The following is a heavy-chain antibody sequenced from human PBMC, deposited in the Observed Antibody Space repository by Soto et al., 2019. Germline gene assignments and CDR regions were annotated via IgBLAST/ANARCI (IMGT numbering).Heavy chain of an antibody. CDR2: INAGNGNT. CDR1: GYTFTSYA. CDR3: ARGGGEQQTPGFYC. Sequence: QVQLVQSGAEVKKPGASVKVSCKASGYTFTSYAMHWVRQAPGQRLEWMGWINAGNGNTKYSQKFQGRVTITRDTSASTAYMELSSLRSEDTAVYYCARGGGEQQTPGFYCWGQGTLVTVSS. J-gene: IGHJ4*02. V-gene: IGHV1-3*01. D-gene: IGHD3-10*01.